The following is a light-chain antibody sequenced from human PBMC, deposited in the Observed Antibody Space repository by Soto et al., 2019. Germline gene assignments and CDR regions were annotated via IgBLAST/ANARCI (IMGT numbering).Light chain of an antibody. Sequence: QSALTQPPSASGSPGQSVTISCTGTSSDVGGYNYVSWYQQYPGRAPKLMIYEVTKRPSGVPDRFSCSKSGNTASLTVSGLQAEDEADYDCSSYAASNNFYFVFGGGTKLTVL. CDR2: EVT. CDR3: SSYAASNNFYFV. J-gene: IGLJ3*02. V-gene: IGLV2-8*01. CDR1: SSDVGGYNY.